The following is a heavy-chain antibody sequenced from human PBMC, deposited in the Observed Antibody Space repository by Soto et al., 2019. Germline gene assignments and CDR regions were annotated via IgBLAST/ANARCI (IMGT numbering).Heavy chain of an antibody. CDR2: IYHSGST. D-gene: IGHD3-9*01. V-gene: IGHV4-30-2*01. Sequence: QLQLQESGSGLVKPSQTLSLTCAVSGGSISSGGYSWSWIRQPPGKGLEWIGYIYHSGSTYYNPSPKSRVTISVDRSKNQFSLKLSSVTAADTAVYYCARGRYDILTGYYDYYYYYGMDVWGQGTTVTVSS. J-gene: IGHJ6*02. CDR1: GGSISSGGYS. CDR3: ARGRYDILTGYYDYYYYYGMDV.